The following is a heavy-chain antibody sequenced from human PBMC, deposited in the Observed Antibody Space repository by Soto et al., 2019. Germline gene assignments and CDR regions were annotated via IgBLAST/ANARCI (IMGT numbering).Heavy chain of an antibody. CDR1: GYTFTNYA. Sequence: ASVKVSCKASGYTFTNYAIHWVRQAPGQRLEWMGWINAGNGNTKYSQKFQGRVTITRDTSASTAYMELSSLRSEDTAVFYCAKEYGYYFDYWGQGALVTVSS. D-gene: IGHD4-17*01. CDR3: AKEYGYYFDY. J-gene: IGHJ4*02. V-gene: IGHV1-3*01. CDR2: INAGNGNT.